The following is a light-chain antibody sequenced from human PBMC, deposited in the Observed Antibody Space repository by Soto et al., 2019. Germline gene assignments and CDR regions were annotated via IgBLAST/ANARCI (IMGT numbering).Light chain of an antibody. CDR3: QQYGSSPMLT. CDR1: QSLSSRN. V-gene: IGKV3-20*01. CDR2: GAS. Sequence: IVFTQSPGTLSVSPGERATLSCRASQSLSSRNLAWYQQKPGQAPRLLIYGASSRANGIPDRFSGSGSGTDLTLTISRLEPEDFAVYYCQQYGSSPMLTFGGGTKVDIK. J-gene: IGKJ4*01.